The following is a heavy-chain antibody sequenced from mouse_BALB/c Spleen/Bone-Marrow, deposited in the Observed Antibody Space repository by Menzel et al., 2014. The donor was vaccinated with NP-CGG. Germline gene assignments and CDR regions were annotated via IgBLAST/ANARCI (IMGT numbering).Heavy chain of an antibody. CDR3: TRDYYGP. J-gene: IGHJ2*01. CDR1: DDSITSGY. Sequence: EVQLQESGPSLVKPSQTLSLTCSVTDDSITSGYWNWIRKFPGNKLEYMGYISYSGNTYYNPSLISRISITRDTSKNQYYLQLNSVTTEGTATYYCTRDYYGPWGQGTTVTISS. CDR2: ISYSGNT. V-gene: IGHV3-8*02. D-gene: IGHD1-2*01.